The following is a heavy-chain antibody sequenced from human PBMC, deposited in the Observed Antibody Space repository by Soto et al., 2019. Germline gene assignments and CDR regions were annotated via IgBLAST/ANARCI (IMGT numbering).Heavy chain of an antibody. V-gene: IGHV4-39*07. Sequence: SETLSLTCTVSGGSISSGGYYWSWIRQHPGKGLEWIGEINHSGSTNYNPSLKSRVTISVDTSKNTLYLQMNSLRAEDTAVYYCARELYSSSWYTIYFDYWGQGTLVTVSS. J-gene: IGHJ4*02. CDR3: ARELYSSSWYTIYFDY. CDR1: GGSISSGGYY. CDR2: INHSGST. D-gene: IGHD6-13*01.